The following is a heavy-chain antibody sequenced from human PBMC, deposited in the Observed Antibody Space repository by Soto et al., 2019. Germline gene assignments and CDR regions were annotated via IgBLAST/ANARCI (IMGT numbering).Heavy chain of an antibody. D-gene: IGHD6-13*01. Sequence: SETLSLTCTVSGGSISSGGYYWSWIRQHPGKGLEWIGYIYYSGSTYYNPSLKSRVTISVDTSKNQFSLKLSSVTAADTAVYYCARESISPYSSTTFFQHWGQGTLVTVSS. CDR1: GGSISSGGYY. CDR2: IYYSGST. V-gene: IGHV4-31*03. CDR3: ARESISPYSSTTFFQH. J-gene: IGHJ1*01.